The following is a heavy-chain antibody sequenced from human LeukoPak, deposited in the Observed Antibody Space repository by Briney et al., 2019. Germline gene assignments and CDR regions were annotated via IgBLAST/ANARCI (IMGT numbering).Heavy chain of an antibody. CDR3: ARAGNYGSGSYYKGLGIDY. V-gene: IGHV4-34*01. J-gene: IGHJ4*02. D-gene: IGHD3-10*01. Sequence: SETLSLTCAVCGGSFSGYYWSWIRQPPGKGLEWIGEINHSGSTNYNPSLKSRVTISVDTSKNQSSLKLSSVTAADTAVYYCARAGNYGSGSYYKGLGIDYRGQGTLVTVSS. CDR2: INHSGST. CDR1: GGSFSGYY.